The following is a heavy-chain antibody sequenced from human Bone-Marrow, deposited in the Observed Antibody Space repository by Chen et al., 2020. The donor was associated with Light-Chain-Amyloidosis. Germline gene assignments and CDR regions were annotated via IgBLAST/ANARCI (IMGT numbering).Heavy chain of an antibody. Sequence: QLQLQESGPRLVKPSQTLTLTCTVSDGSITSGVYYWNWIRQPAGKGLEWIGHIYTTVSTKYNPSLRSRRTISIDPSKSQFSLRLASVPAADTAIYYCTRDAITSGGVGVPDSWGQGTLVTVSS. D-gene: IGHD3-16*01. CDR2: IYTTVST. V-gene: IGHV4-61*02. CDR1: DGSITSGVYY. J-gene: IGHJ4*02. CDR3: TRDAITSGGVGVPDS.